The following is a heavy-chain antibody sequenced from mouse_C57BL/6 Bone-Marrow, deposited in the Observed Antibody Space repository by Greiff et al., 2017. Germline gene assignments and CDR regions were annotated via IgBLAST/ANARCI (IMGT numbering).Heavy chain of an antibody. V-gene: IGHV1-81*01. CDR1: GYTFTSYG. D-gene: IGHD2-2*01. CDR3: ARGMVTTFDY. J-gene: IGHJ2*01. Sequence: QVKLQQSGAELARPGASVKLSCKASGYTFTSYGISWVKQRTGQGLEWIGEIYPRSGNTYYNEKFKGQATLTADKSSSTAYMELRSLTSEDSAVYFCARGMVTTFDYWGQGTTLTVSS. CDR2: IYPRSGNT.